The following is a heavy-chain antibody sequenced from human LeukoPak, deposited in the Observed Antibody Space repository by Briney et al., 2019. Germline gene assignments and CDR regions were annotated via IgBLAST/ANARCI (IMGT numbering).Heavy chain of an antibody. J-gene: IGHJ4*02. Sequence: SETLPLTCTVSGGSISSYYWSWIRQPPGKGLEWIGYIYYSGSTNYNPSLKSRVTISVDTSKNQFSLKLSSVTAADTAVYYCARASGYGDYRVYFDYWGQGTLVTVSS. D-gene: IGHD4-17*01. CDR1: GGSISSYY. CDR3: ARASGYGDYRVYFDY. V-gene: IGHV4-59*01. CDR2: IYYSGST.